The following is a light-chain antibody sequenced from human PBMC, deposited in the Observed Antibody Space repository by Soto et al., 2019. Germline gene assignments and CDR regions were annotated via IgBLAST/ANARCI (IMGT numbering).Light chain of an antibody. V-gene: IGLV1-40*01. Sequence: QSALTQPPSLSGAPGQRVTISCTGSSSNLGAGYDVHWYQHLPGRAPKLLIYGDNNRPSGVPDRFSGSKSGTSASLAITGLQAEDEGDYYCQSSDSSLTASYVFGTGTKVTVL. CDR2: GDN. CDR1: SSNLGAGYD. CDR3: QSSDSSLTASYV. J-gene: IGLJ1*01.